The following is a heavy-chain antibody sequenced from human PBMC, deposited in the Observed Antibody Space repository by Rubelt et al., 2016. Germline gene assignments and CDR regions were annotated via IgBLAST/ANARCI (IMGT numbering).Heavy chain of an antibody. CDR3: ARDSGSRIFDY. Sequence: QVQLQESGPGLVKPSQTLSLTCTVSGGSISSGGYYWSWLRQHPGKGLEWLGYIYYSGSTYYNQSLKSRVTIAVDTSKNQFSLKLSSVTAADTAVYYCARDSGSRIFDYWGQGTLVTVSS. CDR1: GGSISSGGYY. J-gene: IGHJ4*02. CDR2: IYYSGST. D-gene: IGHD2/OR15-2a*01. V-gene: IGHV4-31*03.